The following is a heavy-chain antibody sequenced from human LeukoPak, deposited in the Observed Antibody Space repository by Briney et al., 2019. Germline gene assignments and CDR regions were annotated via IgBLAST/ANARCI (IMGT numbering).Heavy chain of an antibody. CDR1: GGSFSGYY. Sequence: SETLSLTCAVYGGSFSGYYWSWIRQPPGKGLEWIGEINHSGSTNYNPSLKSRVTISVDTSKNQFSLKLSSVTAADTAVYYCARGGHGSLSGGDYWGQGTLVTVSS. J-gene: IGHJ4*02. D-gene: IGHD1-26*01. CDR3: ARGGHGSLSGGDY. CDR2: INHSGST. V-gene: IGHV4-34*01.